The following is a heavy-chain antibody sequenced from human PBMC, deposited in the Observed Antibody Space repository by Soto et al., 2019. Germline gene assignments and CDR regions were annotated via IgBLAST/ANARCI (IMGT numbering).Heavy chain of an antibody. V-gene: IGHV3-74*01. J-gene: IGHJ2*01. D-gene: IGHD3-16*01. Sequence: EVQLVESGGGLVKPGGSLTLSCAASGFTFSSYWMHWVRQVPGKGVVWVSRINPDGRVTNYADSVKGRFTISRDNAKSTLYLQMNSLRPEDTAVYYCARVGQGAWYFDLWGRGTLVTVSS. CDR1: GFTFSSYW. CDR2: INPDGRVT. CDR3: ARVGQGAWYFDL.